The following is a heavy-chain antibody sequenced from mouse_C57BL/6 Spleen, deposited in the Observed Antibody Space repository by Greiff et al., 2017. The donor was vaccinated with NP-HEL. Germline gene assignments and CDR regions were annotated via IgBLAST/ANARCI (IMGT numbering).Heavy chain of an antibody. D-gene: IGHD1-1*01. J-gene: IGHJ3*01. CDR3: ALTTVGATPFAY. V-gene: IGHV1-18*01. CDR1: GYTFTDYN. Sequence: EVQLQQSGPELVKPGASVKIPCKASGYTFTDYNMDWVKQSHGKSLEWIGDINPNNGGTIYNQKFKGKATLTVDKSSSTAYMELRSLTSEDTAVYYWALTTVGATPFAYWGQGTLVTVSA. CDR2: INPNNGGT.